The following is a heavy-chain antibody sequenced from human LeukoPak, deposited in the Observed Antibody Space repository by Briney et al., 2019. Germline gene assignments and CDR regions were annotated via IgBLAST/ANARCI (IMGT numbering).Heavy chain of an antibody. CDR1: GFTFSSHA. V-gene: IGHV3-23*01. CDR2: ISGSGGST. D-gene: IGHD3-22*01. J-gene: IGHJ4*02. Sequence: GSLRLSCAASGFTFSSHAMSWVRQAPGKGLEWVSAISGSGGSTYYADSVKGRFTISRDNSKNTLYLQMNSLRAEDTAVYYCAKDLYYYDSSGPNDYWGQGTLVTVSS. CDR3: AKDLYYYDSSGPNDY.